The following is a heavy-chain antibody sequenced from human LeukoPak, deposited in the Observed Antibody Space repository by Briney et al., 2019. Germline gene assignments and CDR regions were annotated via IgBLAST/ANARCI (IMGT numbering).Heavy chain of an antibody. CDR1: GGSISSYY. CDR3: ARRGSGSYFDY. J-gene: IGHJ4*02. CDR2: IYYSGSI. V-gene: IGHV4-59*08. D-gene: IGHD1-26*01. Sequence: SETLSLTCTVSGGSISSYYWSWIRQPPGKGLEWIGYIYYSGSINYNLSLKSRVTISVVTSKNQFALKLSSVTAADTAVYYCARRGSGSYFDYGGQGTLVTVSS.